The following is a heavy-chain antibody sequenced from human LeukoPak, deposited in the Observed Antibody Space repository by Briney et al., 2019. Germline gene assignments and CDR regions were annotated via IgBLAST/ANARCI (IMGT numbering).Heavy chain of an antibody. CDR1: GFTFSSYW. D-gene: IGHD4-23*01. Sequence: GGSLRLSCAASGFTFSSYWMSWVRQAPGKGLEWVSAISGSGVTTYYADSVKGRFTVSRDNPKNTLYLQMNSLRAEDTAVYYCAKVYGGNTGDYWGQGTLVTVSS. V-gene: IGHV3-23*01. J-gene: IGHJ4*02. CDR2: ISGSGVTT. CDR3: AKVYGGNTGDY.